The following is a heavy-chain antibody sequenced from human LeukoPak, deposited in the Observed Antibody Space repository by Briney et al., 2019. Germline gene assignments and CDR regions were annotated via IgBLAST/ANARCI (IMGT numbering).Heavy chain of an antibody. CDR3: ARRRVGDLTVGSDTWFDP. Sequence: PSETLSLTCTVSGGSISSSSYYWGWIRQPPGKGLEWIGSIYYSGSTNYNPSLQSRVTISVDTSKNQFSLKLSSVTASDTAVYYCARRRVGDLTVGSDTWFDPWGQGALVTVSS. CDR1: GGSISSSSYY. CDR2: IYYSGST. J-gene: IGHJ5*02. V-gene: IGHV4-39*07. D-gene: IGHD2-15*01.